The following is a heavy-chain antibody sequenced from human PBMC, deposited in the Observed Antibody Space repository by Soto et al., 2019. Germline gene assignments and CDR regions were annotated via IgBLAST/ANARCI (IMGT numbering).Heavy chain of an antibody. J-gene: IGHJ3*01. CDR3: ATRPLLRGAP. CDR1: GFTFSSND. CDR2: LWTSGST. D-gene: IGHD3-16*01. Sequence: EVQLVESGGGLIQPGGSLRLSCAASGFTFSSNDMNWVRQAPGKGLEWVSLLWTSGSTAYADSVKGRFTISRDNSKSALYLHMSILRAEDTAVYYCATRPLLRGAPWGQGTMVTVSS. V-gene: IGHV3-53*01.